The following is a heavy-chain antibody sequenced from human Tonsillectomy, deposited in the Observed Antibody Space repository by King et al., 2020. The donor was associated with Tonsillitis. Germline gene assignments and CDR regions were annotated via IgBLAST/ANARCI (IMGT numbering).Heavy chain of an antibody. D-gene: IGHD3-10*01. V-gene: IGHV1-69*12. J-gene: IGHJ4*02. Sequence: QLVQSGAEVKKPGSSVKVSCKASGGTFSSYAISWVRQAPGQGLEWMGGIIPIFGTANYAHKFQGRVTITADESTSTVHMELSSLRSEDTAVYFCARPREGYYGSESYLFFHYWGQGTLVTVSS. CDR3: ARPREGYYGSESYLFFHY. CDR2: IIPIFGTA. CDR1: GGTFSSYA.